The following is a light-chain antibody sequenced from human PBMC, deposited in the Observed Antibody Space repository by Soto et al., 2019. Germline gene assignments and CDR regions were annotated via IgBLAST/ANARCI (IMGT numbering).Light chain of an antibody. J-gene: IGKJ1*01. CDR3: QQYNNWPPLT. Sequence: EIVMTQSPATLSVSQGERATLSCRASQSVSSNLAWYQHKPGQAPRLLIYGASPRATGIPARFSGSGSGTEFTHTISSLQSEAFAVYYCQQYNNWPPLTFGQGTKVEIK. V-gene: IGKV3-15*01. CDR2: GAS. CDR1: QSVSSN.